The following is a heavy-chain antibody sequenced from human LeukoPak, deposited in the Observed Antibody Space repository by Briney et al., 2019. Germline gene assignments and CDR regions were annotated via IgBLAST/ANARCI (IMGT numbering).Heavy chain of an antibody. D-gene: IGHD2-8*02. CDR3: ARDARGSSYTDV. J-gene: IGHJ6*02. CDR2: IYYSGST. Sequence: SETLSLTCTVSGGSISSYYWSWIRQPPGKGLEWIGYIYYSGSTNYNPSLKSRVTISVDTSKNQFSLKVSSVTAADTAVYYCARDARGSSYTDVWGQGTTVTVSS. CDR1: GGSISSYY. V-gene: IGHV4-59*01.